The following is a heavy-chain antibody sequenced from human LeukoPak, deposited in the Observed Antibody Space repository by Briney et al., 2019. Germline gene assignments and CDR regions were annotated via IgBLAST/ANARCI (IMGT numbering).Heavy chain of an antibody. CDR1: GGSISSYY. Sequence: SETLSLTCTVSGGSISSYYWSWIRQPAGKGLEWIGRICTSGSTNYNPSLKSRVTMSVDTSKNQFSLKLSSVTAADTAVYYCARATPAYYYDTHQAFDIWGQGTMVTVSS. D-gene: IGHD3-22*01. V-gene: IGHV4-4*07. CDR3: ARATPAYYYDTHQAFDI. J-gene: IGHJ3*02. CDR2: ICTSGST.